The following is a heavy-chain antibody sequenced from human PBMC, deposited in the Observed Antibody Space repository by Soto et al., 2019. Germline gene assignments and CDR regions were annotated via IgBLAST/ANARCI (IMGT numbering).Heavy chain of an antibody. Sequence: QVQLVQSGAEVKKPGSSVKVSCKASGGTFSSYAISWVRQAPGQGLEWMGGIIPIFGTANYAQKFQGRVTITVDKPTSTAYMELSSLGSEDTAVYYCAREGRDYDFGSGNDAFDIWGQGTMVTVSS. V-gene: IGHV1-69*06. CDR1: GGTFSSYA. J-gene: IGHJ3*02. CDR3: AREGRDYDFGSGNDAFDI. CDR2: IIPIFGTA. D-gene: IGHD3-3*01.